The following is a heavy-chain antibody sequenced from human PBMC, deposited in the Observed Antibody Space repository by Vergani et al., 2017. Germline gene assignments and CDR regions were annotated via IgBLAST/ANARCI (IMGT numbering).Heavy chain of an antibody. V-gene: IGHV3-74*03. Sequence: DVHLAESGGGFFQPGGSLRLSCSASGFSFNSYWMHWVRRVPGKGQLWVSRIKSDGSITAYADSVKGRFTISRDNAQNTLYLQMNSLRAEDTAVYYCATLPLQTQQQVTSWGQGTLVTVSS. CDR2: IKSDGSIT. D-gene: IGHD6-13*01. CDR3: ATLPLQTQQQVTS. CDR1: GFSFNSYW. J-gene: IGHJ5*02.